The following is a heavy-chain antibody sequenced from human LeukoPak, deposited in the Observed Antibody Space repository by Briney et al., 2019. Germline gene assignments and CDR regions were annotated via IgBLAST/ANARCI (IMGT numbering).Heavy chain of an antibody. CDR3: ARVVYYNSIGYSNGGYYGRDV. Sequence: SETLSLTCAVYGGSFSGYYWSWIRQPPGKGLEWIGEINHSGSTNYNPSLKSRVTISVDTSKNQFSLKLSSVTAADTAVYYCARVVYYNSIGYSNGGYYGRDVWGQGTTVTV. D-gene: IGHD3-22*01. V-gene: IGHV4-34*01. J-gene: IGHJ6*02. CDR2: INHSGST. CDR1: GGSFSGYY.